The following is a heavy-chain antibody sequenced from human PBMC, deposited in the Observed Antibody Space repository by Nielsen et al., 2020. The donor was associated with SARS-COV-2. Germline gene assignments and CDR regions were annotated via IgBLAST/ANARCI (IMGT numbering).Heavy chain of an antibody. D-gene: IGHD1-26*01. V-gene: IGHV1-3*01. Sequence: WVRQAPGQGLEWMGWISAYNGNTKYSQKFQGRVTITRDTSASTAYMELSSLRSEDTAVYYCARDSGIPENYFDYWGQGTLVTVSS. CDR3: ARDSGIPENYFDY. J-gene: IGHJ4*02. CDR2: ISAYNGNT.